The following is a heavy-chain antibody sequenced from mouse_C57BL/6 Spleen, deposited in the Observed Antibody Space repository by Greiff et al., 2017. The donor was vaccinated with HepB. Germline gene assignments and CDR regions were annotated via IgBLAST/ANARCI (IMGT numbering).Heavy chain of an antibody. CDR3: ARQGSTMVTTRYAMDY. CDR1: GYAFSSSW. Sequence: VKLQQSGPELVKPGASVKISCKASGYAFSSSWMNWVKQRPGKGLEWIGRIYPGDGDTNYNGKFKGKATLTADKSSSTAYMQLSSLTSEDSAVYFCARQGSTMVTTRYAMDYWGQGTSVTVSS. V-gene: IGHV1-82*01. J-gene: IGHJ4*01. CDR2: IYPGDGDT. D-gene: IGHD2-2*01.